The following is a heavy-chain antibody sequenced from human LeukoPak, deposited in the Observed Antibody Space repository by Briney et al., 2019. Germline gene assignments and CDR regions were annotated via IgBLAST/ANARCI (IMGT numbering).Heavy chain of an antibody. V-gene: IGHV4-61*02. J-gene: IGHJ4*02. CDR1: GGSVSRGYYY. D-gene: IGHD5-24*01. CDR2: IYTDGSI. Sequence: SQTLSLTCTVSGGSVSRGYYYWSWIRQPAGERLEWIGRIYTDGSIYYNPSLKSRVTISLDTSQNQFSLKLSSVTAADTAVYYCARVEGNYFDYWGQGTLVTVSS. CDR3: ARVEGNYFDY.